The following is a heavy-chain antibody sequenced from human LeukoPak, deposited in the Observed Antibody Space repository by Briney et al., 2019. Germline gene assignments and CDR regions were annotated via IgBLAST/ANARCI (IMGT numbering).Heavy chain of an antibody. V-gene: IGHV1-3*01. CDR2: INAGNGNT. CDR1: GYTFTSYA. D-gene: IGHD2-15*01. Sequence: GASVKVSCKASGYTFTSYAMHWVRLAPGQRLEWMGWINAGNGNTKYSQKFQGRVTITRDTSASTAYMELSSLRSEDTAVYYCARGVPLDIVVVVAAPFDPWGQGTLVTVSS. J-gene: IGHJ5*02. CDR3: ARGVPLDIVVVVAAPFDP.